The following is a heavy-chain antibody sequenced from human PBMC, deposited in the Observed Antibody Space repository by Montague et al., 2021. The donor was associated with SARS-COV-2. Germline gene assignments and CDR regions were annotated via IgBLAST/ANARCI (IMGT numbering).Heavy chain of an antibody. CDR2: INHSGST. V-gene: IGHV4-34*01. J-gene: IGHJ6*02. D-gene: IGHD1-14*01. CDR1: GGSFSGYY. Sequence: SETLSLNCAVYGGSFSGYYWSWIRQPPGKGLEWIGEINHSGSTNYNPSLKSRVTISVDTSKNQFSLKLSSVTAADTAVYYCARSKPVSSFYYYYGMDVWGQGTTVTVSS. CDR3: ARSKPVSSFYYYYGMDV.